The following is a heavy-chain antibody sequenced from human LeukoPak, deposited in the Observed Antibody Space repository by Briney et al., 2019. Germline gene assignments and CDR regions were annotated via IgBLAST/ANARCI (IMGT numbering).Heavy chain of an antibody. V-gene: IGHV1-2*02. CDR1: GYTSTGYY. CDR2: INPNSGGT. D-gene: IGHD3-16*02. Sequence: ASVKVSCKASGYTSTGYYMHWVRQAPGQGLEWMGWINPNSGGTNYAQKFQGRVTMTRDTSISTAYMELSRLRSDDTAVYYCARGAYYDYVWGSYRPEGFDYWGQGTLVTVSS. CDR3: ARGAYYDYVWGSYRPEGFDY. J-gene: IGHJ4*02.